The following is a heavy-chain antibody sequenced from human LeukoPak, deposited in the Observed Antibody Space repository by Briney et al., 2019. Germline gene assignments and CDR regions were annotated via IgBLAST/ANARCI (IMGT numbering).Heavy chain of an antibody. CDR3: ARADCSSTSCYELDY. CDR2: ISSSDSTI. Sequence: GGSLRLSCAGSGFTFSDYYMGWIRQAPGKGLEWVSYISSSDSTIYYTDSVKGRFTISRDNAKNSLYLQMNSLRADDTAVYYCARADCSSTSCYELDYWGQGTLVTVSS. J-gene: IGHJ4*02. CDR1: GFTFSDYY. V-gene: IGHV3-11*04. D-gene: IGHD2-2*01.